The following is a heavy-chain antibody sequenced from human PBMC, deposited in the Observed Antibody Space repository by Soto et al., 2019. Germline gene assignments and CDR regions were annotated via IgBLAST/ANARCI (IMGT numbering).Heavy chain of an antibody. J-gene: IGHJ4*02. CDR3: ARDDRPGGFDF. V-gene: IGHV4-59*01. CDR2: ISYIGST. CDR1: GDSISSFY. Sequence: SETLSLTCTASGDSISSFYWSWIRQPPGKGLEWIGYISYIGSTNYNPSLQSRVTISADTSKNQFSLKLSSVTAADTAVYYCARDDRPGGFDFWSRGTLVTVSS.